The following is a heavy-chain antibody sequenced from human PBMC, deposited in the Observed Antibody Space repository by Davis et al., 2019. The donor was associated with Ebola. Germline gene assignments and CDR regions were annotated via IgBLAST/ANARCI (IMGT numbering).Heavy chain of an antibody. Sequence: GESLKISCAVSGFTFSSCSLNWVRQAPGKGLEWVSSISSSSSYIYYADSVKGRFTISRDNAKNSLYLQMNSLRAEDTAVYYCARDPGTGAFDIWGQGTMVTVSS. D-gene: IGHD6-13*01. J-gene: IGHJ3*02. V-gene: IGHV3-21*01. CDR2: ISSSSSYI. CDR1: GFTFSSCS. CDR3: ARDPGTGAFDI.